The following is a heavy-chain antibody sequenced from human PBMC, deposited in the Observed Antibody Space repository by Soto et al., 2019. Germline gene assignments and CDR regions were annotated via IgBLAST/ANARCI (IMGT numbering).Heavy chain of an antibody. J-gene: IGHJ3*02. Sequence: GESLRISCKASGYSFTNYWIGWVRQMPGKGLEWMGIIYPGDSDTIYSPSFQGQVTISADKSITTAYLQWSSLKASDTAMYYCVMAVAIGPPNDAFDIWGQGTMVTVSS. CDR2: IYPGDSDT. D-gene: IGHD6-19*01. CDR1: GYSFTNYW. CDR3: VMAVAIGPPNDAFDI. V-gene: IGHV5-51*01.